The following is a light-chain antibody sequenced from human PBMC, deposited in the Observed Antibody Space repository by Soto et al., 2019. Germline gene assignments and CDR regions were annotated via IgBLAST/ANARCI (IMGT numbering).Light chain of an antibody. J-gene: IGLJ1*01. V-gene: IGLV2-14*01. CDR2: EVS. CDR3: SSYTSSNTYG. Sequence: QSALTQPASVSGSPGQSITISCTGTSSDVGDYNYVSWYQQHPGKAPKLMIYEVSNRPSGVSNRFSGSKSGNTASLTISGLQAEEEADYYCSSYTSSNTYGFGTGTKLTVL. CDR1: SSDVGDYNY.